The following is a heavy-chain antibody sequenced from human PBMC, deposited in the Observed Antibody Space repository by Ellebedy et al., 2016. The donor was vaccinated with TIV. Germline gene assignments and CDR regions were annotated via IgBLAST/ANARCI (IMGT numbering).Heavy chain of an antibody. V-gene: IGHV4-4*02. Sequence: MPSETLSLTCAVSGGSISSNNWWSWVRQPPGKGLEWIGEIYHSGSTNYNPSLKNRVTISVDTSKNQFSLKVNFVTAADTALYDCARHAKKLWSTYYFDHWGQGTQVTVSS. CDR1: GGSISSNNW. CDR3: ARHAKKLWSTYYFDH. D-gene: IGHD3-10*01. CDR2: IYHSGST. J-gene: IGHJ4*02.